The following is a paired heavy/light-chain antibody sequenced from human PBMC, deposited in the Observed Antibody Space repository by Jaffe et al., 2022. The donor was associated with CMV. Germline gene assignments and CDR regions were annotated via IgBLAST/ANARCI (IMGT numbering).Heavy chain of an antibody. J-gene: IGHJ4*02. CDR1: GFTFSSNS. Sequence: EVQLLESGGGLVQPGGSLRLSCAASGFTFSSNSMSWVRQAPGKGLEWVSTFGGSGKTYYADSVKGRFTISRDISKNTLYLQMNSLGAEDTAVFYCAKRNHATKTFDYWGQGTLVTVST. CDR2: FGGSGKT. V-gene: IGHV3-23*01. CDR3: AKRNHATKTFDY.
Light chain of an antibody. CDR3: SSYTSSSTTLYV. J-gene: IGLJ1*01. V-gene: IGLV2-14*03. Sequence: QSALTQPASVSGSPGQSITISCTGTSSDVGGYNYVSWYQQHPGKAPKLMIYDVSNRPSGVSNRFSGSKSGNTASLTISGLQAEDEADYYCSSYTSSSTTLYVFGTGTKVTVL. CDR2: DVS. CDR1: SSDVGGYNY.